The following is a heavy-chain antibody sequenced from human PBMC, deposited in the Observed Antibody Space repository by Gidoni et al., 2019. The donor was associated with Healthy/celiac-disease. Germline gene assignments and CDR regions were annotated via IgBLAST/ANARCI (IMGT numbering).Heavy chain of an antibody. Sequence: EVQLFESGGGLVQPGGSLRLSCAASGSTFSSYAMSWVRQAPGKGLEWVSAIRGSGGSTYYADSVKGRFTISRDNSKNTLYLQMNSLRAEDTAVYYCAKDIPYYYDSSGYYPDVGGQGTLVTVSS. CDR2: IRGSGGST. D-gene: IGHD3-22*01. J-gene: IGHJ4*02. CDR1: GSTFSSYA. V-gene: IGHV3-23*01. CDR3: AKDIPYYYDSSGYYPDV.